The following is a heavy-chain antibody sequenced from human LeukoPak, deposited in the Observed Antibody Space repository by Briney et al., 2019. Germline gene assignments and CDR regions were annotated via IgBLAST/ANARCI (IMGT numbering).Heavy chain of an antibody. Sequence: PGGSLRLSCAASGFTFSSYAMSWVRQAPGKGQEWVSAISGSGGSTYYADSVKGRFTISRDNSKNTLYLQMNSLRAEDTAVYYCAKDYTIFGVVHPRPYDYWGQGTLVTVSS. CDR2: ISGSGGST. V-gene: IGHV3-23*01. D-gene: IGHD3-3*01. CDR3: AKDYTIFGVVHPRPYDY. J-gene: IGHJ4*02. CDR1: GFTFSSYA.